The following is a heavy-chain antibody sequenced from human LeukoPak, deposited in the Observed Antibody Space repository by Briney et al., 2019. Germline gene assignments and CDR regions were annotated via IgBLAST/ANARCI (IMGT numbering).Heavy chain of an antibody. D-gene: IGHD2-21*01. CDR1: GGSISSYY. J-gene: IGHJ4*02. V-gene: IGHV4-34*01. CDR3: ARKAYSAKKPFDY. Sequence: SETLSLTCTVSGGSISSYYWSWIRQPPGKGLEWIGEINHSGSTNYNPSLKSRVTISVDTSKNQFSLKLSSVTAADTAVYYCARKAYSAKKPFDYWGQGTLVTVSS. CDR2: INHSGST.